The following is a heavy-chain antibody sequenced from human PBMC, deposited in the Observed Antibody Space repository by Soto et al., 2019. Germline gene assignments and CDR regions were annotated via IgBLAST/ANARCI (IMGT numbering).Heavy chain of an antibody. D-gene: IGHD3-10*01. CDR1: GGTFSSYA. CDR3: ARDRGKRGYYYYGMDV. CDR2: IIPIFGTA. Sequence: ASVKVSCKASGGTFSSYAISWVRQAPGQGLEWMGGIIPIFGTANYAQKFQGRVTITADESTSTAYMELSSLRSEDTAVYYCARDRGKRGYYYYGMDVWGQGTTVTVSS. V-gene: IGHV1-69*13. J-gene: IGHJ6*02.